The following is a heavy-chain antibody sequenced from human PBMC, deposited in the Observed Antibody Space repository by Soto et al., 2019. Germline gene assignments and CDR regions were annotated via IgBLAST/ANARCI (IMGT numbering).Heavy chain of an antibody. D-gene: IGHD1-26*01. CDR2: MTPSGSSS. CDR3: ARELSGNYSAFDL. Sequence: PGGSLRLSCAASGSTFSDHYMSWIRQAPGKGLEWISYMTPSGSSSSYADSVKGRFTISRDNAKNSLYLQMNSLRGDDTAVYYCARELSGNYSAFDLWGQGTMVTVS. CDR1: GSTFSDHY. J-gene: IGHJ3*01. V-gene: IGHV3-11*01.